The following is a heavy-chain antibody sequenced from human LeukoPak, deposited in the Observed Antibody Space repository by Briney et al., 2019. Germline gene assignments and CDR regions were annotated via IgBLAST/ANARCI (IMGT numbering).Heavy chain of an antibody. CDR2: INHSGST. J-gene: IGHJ3*02. CDR1: GGSFSGYY. V-gene: IGHV4-34*01. Sequence: SETLSLTCAVYGGSFSGYYWSWIRQPPGKGLEWIGEINHSGSTNYNPSLKSRVTISVDTSKNQFSLKLSSVTAADTAVYYCARDRGRSGELFAFDIWGQGTMVTVSS. D-gene: IGHD3-10*01. CDR3: ARDRGRSGELFAFDI.